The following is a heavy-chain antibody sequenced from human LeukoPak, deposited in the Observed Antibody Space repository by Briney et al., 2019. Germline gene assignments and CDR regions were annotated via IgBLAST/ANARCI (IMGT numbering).Heavy chain of an antibody. D-gene: IGHD3-22*01. J-gene: IGHJ4*02. CDR1: GFTFSSYN. CDR2: LSTSSSYI. V-gene: IGHV3-21*01. CDR3: ARDRKGYYYDSSGYGN. Sequence: GGSLRLSCAASGFTFSSYNMNWVRQAPGKGLEWVSFLSTSSSYIHYADSVKGRFTISRDNAKNSLYLQMNSLRAEDTAVYYCARDRKGYYYDSSGYGNWGQGTLVTVSS.